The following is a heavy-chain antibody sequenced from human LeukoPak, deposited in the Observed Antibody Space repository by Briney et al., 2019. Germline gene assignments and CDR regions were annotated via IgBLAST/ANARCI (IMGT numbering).Heavy chain of an antibody. D-gene: IGHD3-22*01. V-gene: IGHV1-3*02. CDR1: GYTFTSYA. CDR2: SNAGNGNT. J-gene: IGHJ4*02. Sequence: ASVKVSCKASGYTFTSYAMHWVRQAPGQRLEWMGWSNAGNGNTKYSQEFQGRVTITRDTSASTAYMELSRLRSEDMAVYYCARSYYDEGVQPFGYWGQGTLVTVSS. CDR3: ARSYYDEGVQPFGY.